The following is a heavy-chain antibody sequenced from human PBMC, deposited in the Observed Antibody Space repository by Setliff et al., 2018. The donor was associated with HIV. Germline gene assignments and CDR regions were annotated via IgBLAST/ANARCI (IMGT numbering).Heavy chain of an antibody. CDR2: ISLYNGNT. CDR3: ARDGRLPSSYWYFDL. V-gene: IGHV1-18*04. D-gene: IGHD2-21*02. J-gene: IGHJ2*01. CDR1: GYTFTNYG. Sequence: ASVKVSCKASGYTFTNYGISWVRQAPGQGLEWMGWISLYNGNTKYAQKVQGRVTMTTDTSTNTLYLQMNSLRAEDTAVYYCARDGRLPSSYWYFDLWGRGTLVTVSS.